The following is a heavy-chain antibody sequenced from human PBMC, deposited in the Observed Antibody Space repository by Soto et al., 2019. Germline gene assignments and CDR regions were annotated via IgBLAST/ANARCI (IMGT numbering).Heavy chain of an antibody. D-gene: IGHD5-18*01. CDR3: AVLWIQLWSVKGYYFDY. Sequence: SETLSLTCTVSGGSISSSSYYWGWIRQPPGKGLEWIGSIYYSGSTYYNPSLKSRVTISVDTSKNQFSLKLSSVTAADTAVYYCAVLWIQLWSVKGYYFDYWGQGPLVTVSS. CDR2: IYYSGST. CDR1: GGSISSSSYY. J-gene: IGHJ4*02. V-gene: IGHV4-39*01.